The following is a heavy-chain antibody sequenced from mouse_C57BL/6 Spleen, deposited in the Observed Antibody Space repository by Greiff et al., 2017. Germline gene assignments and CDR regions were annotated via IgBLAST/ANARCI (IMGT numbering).Heavy chain of an antibody. D-gene: IGHD2-1*01. V-gene: IGHV1-82*01. CDR2: IYPGDGDT. J-gene: IGHJ2*01. CDR1: GYAFSSSW. Sequence: QVQLQQSGPELVKPGASVKISCKASGYAFSSSWMNWVKQRPGKGLEWIGGIYPGDGDTNYNGKFKGKATLTADKSSSTAYMQRSSLTSEDSAVYFCAREFYGTRFDYWGQGTTLTGSS. CDR3: AREFYGTRFDY.